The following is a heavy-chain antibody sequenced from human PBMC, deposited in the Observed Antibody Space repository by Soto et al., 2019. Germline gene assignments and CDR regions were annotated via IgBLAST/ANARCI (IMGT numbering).Heavy chain of an antibody. J-gene: IGHJ2*01. CDR1: GFTFSSYS. Sequence: VGSLRLSCAASGFTFSSYSMHWVRQAPGKGLEWVAVISYDGSNKYYADSVKGRFTISRDNSKNTLYLQMNSLRAEDTAVYYYAKEGVRAIQLWPTYWYFDLWGRGTLVTVSS. CDR3: AKEGVRAIQLWPTYWYFDL. CDR2: ISYDGSNK. V-gene: IGHV3-30*18. D-gene: IGHD5-18*01.